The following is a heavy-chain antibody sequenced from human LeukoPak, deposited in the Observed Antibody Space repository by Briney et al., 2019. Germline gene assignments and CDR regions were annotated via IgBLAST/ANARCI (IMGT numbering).Heavy chain of an antibody. CDR3: ARLSTVTTSFDY. CDR2: IYYSGST. D-gene: IGHD4-17*01. Sequence: PSETLSLTCTVSGGSTSSYYWSWIRQPPGKGLEWIGYIYYSGSTNYNPSLKSRVTMSVDTSKNQFSLKLSSVTAADTAVYYCARLSTVTTSFDYWGQGTLVTVSS. CDR1: GGSTSSYY. V-gene: IGHV4-59*12. J-gene: IGHJ4*02.